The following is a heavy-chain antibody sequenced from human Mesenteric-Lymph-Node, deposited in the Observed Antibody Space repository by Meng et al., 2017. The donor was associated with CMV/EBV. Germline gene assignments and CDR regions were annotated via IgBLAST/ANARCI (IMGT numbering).Heavy chain of an antibody. D-gene: IGHD6-19*01. CDR3: ARDLSQWVVWGSGTLDI. Sequence: ASVKVSCKASGYTFTSYYMHWVRQAPGQGLEWMGIISPSGGGATYAQKFQGRVTMTRDTSTSTVYLELSSLTSEDTAMYYCARDLSQWVVWGSGTLDIWGQGTMVTVSS. J-gene: IGHJ3*02. CDR1: GYTFTSYY. V-gene: IGHV1-46*01. CDR2: ISPSGGGA.